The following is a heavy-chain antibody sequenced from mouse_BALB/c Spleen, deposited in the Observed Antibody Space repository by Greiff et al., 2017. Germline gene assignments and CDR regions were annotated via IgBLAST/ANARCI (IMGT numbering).Heavy chain of an antibody. V-gene: IGHV1-5*01. J-gene: IGHJ2*01. CDR2: IYPGNSDT. Sequence: DVKLVESGTVLARPGASVKMSCKASGYTFTSYWMHWVKQRPGQGLEWIGAIYPGNSDTSYNQKFKGKAKLTAVTSTSTAYMELSSLTNEDSAVYYCTRWAITTKGDYWGQGTTLTVSS. D-gene: IGHD1-1*01. CDR1: GYTFTSYW. CDR3: TRWAITTKGDY.